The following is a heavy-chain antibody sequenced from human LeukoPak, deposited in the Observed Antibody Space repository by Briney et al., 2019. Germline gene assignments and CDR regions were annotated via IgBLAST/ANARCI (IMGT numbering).Heavy chain of an antibody. CDR2: IWSDGTSK. J-gene: IGHJ4*02. CDR3: AKDAQRGFDYSNSLEY. D-gene: IGHD4-11*01. V-gene: IGHV3-33*06. Sequence: GGSLTLSCAASGFTFSHYGMHWVRQAPSKGLEWVAVIWSDGTSKYYADSVKGRFTIYRDDSQNRVFLQMNSLRAEDTALYYCAKDAQRGFDYSNSLEYWGQGALVSVSS. CDR1: GFTFSHYG.